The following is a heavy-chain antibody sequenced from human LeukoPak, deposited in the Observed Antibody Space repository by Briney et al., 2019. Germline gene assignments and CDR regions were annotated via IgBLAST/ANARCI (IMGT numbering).Heavy chain of an antibody. CDR1: GFTFSSYG. J-gene: IGHJ4*02. CDR3: AREGTAAAGKRRSSQFYY. V-gene: IGHV3-33*01. CDR2: IWYDGSNK. D-gene: IGHD6-13*01. Sequence: GGSLRLSCAASGFTFSSYGMHWVRQAPGKGLEWVAVIWYDGSNKYYADSVKGRFTISRDNSKNTLYLQMNSLRAEDTAVYYCAREGTAAAGKRRSSQFYYWGQGTLVTVSS.